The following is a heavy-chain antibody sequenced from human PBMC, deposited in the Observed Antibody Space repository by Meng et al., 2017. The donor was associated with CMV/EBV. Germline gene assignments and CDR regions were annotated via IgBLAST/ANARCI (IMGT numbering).Heavy chain of an antibody. J-gene: IGHJ4*02. CDR1: GYTLPSYG. CDR3: ARASAVEATTFDY. CDR2: ISAYNGNT. V-gene: IGHV1-18*01. D-gene: IGHD1-26*01. Sequence: QVQLCQSGCEVKKPGDSVKVSCKASGYTLPSYGISWVRQAPGQGLEWMGWISAYNGNTNYAQKLQGRVTMTADTSTRTAYMELSLLSAADTAVYYCARASAVEATTFDYWGQGTLVTVSS.